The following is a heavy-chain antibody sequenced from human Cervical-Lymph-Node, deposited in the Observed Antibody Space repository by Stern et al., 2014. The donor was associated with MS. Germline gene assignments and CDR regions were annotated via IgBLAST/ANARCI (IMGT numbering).Heavy chain of an antibody. J-gene: IGHJ6*02. D-gene: IGHD2-8*02. CDR2: LTYNGGST. CDR1: GFIFDDYG. V-gene: IGHV3-20*01. Sequence: VQLVESGGGVVRPGGSLRLSCAASGFIFDDYGMSWVRQVPGKGPEWASALTYNGGSTDYAASVKGRFTISRDNAKKSLYLRMNSLRVEDTAVYHCARAFCTGGVCYSFPFYGMDVWGQGTTVTVSS. CDR3: ARAFCTGGVCYSFPFYGMDV.